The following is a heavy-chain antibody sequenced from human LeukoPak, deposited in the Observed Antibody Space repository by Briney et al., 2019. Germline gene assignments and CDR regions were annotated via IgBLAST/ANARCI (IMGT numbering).Heavy chain of an antibody. J-gene: IGHJ4*02. Sequence: PSETLSLTCTVSGGSISSYYWSWIRQPPGKGLEWIGYIYYSGSTNYNPSLKSRVTISVDTSKNQFSLKLSSVTAADTAVYYCARHQRVYGSGSYIDYWGQGTLVTVSS. CDR2: IYYSGST. CDR1: GGSISSYY. CDR3: ARHQRVYGSGSYIDY. V-gene: IGHV4-59*08. D-gene: IGHD3-10*01.